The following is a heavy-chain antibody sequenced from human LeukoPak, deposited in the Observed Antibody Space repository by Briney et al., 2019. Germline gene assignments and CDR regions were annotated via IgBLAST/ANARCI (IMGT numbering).Heavy chain of an antibody. D-gene: IGHD3-3*01. V-gene: IGHV3-30*02. CDR1: GFTFNNYG. CDR3: AKDLPDSYYDFWSGDY. CDR2: IRYDGSNT. J-gene: IGHJ4*02. Sequence: PGGSLRLSCAASGFTFNNYGMHWVRRAQGKGLEWLAFIRYDGSNTYYADSVKGRFTISRDNSKNTLYLQMNSLRAEDTAVYYCAKDLPDSYYDFWSGDYWGQGTLVTVSS.